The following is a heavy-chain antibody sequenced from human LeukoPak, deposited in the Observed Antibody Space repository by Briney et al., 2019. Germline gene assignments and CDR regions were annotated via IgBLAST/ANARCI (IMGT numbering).Heavy chain of an antibody. CDR3: AKGAYYYDSSGYYWGAFDI. V-gene: IGHV3-9*03. Sequence: GGSLRLSCAASGFTFDDYAMHWVRQAPGRGLEWVSGISWNSGSIGYADSVKGRFTISRDNAKNSLYLQMNSLRAEDMALYYCAKGAYYYDSSGYYWGAFDIWGQGTMVTVSS. D-gene: IGHD3-22*01. CDR1: GFTFDDYA. J-gene: IGHJ3*02. CDR2: ISWNSGSI.